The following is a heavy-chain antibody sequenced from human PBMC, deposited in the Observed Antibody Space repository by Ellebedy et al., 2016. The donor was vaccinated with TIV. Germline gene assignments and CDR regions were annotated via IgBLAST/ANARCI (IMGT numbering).Heavy chain of an antibody. CDR1: GYSFTTYW. CDR3: ARHASYYGSGSYSDY. D-gene: IGHD3-10*01. V-gene: IGHV5-51*01. CDR2: LYPGNSDT. Sequence: KVSCXGSGYSFTTYWIGWVRQMPGKGLEWMGVLYPGNSDTRYSPSFQGQVSISADKSISTAYLQWSSLKASDTAMYYCARHASYYGSGSYSDYWGQGTLVTVSS. J-gene: IGHJ4*02.